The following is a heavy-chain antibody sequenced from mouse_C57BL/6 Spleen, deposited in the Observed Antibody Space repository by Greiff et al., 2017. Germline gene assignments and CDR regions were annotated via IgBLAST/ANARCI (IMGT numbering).Heavy chain of an antibody. CDR2: IYPGNSDT. Sequence: VQLQQSGTVLARPGASVKMSCKTSGYTFTSYWMHWVKQRPGQGLEWIGAIYPGNSDTSYNQKFKGKAKLTAVTSASTAYMELSSLTNEDSAVYYCTRRGTTVVATSDYWGQGTTLTVSS. J-gene: IGHJ2*01. CDR1: GYTFTSYW. CDR3: TRRGTTVVATSDY. V-gene: IGHV1-5*01. D-gene: IGHD1-1*01.